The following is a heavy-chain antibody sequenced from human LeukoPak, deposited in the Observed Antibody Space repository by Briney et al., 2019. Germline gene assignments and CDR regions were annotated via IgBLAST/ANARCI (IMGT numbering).Heavy chain of an antibody. Sequence: GGSLRLSRAASGFSFIVYTRTWVRQAPGKGLEWVSSISNSGLFIHYGDSVKGRFTISIDNGNNSLFLQMNSLRAEDTAVYYCARVIYGSGYYHNRFDPWGQGTLVTVSS. J-gene: IGHJ5*02. D-gene: IGHD3-3*01. CDR2: ISNSGLFI. CDR3: ARVIYGSGYYHNRFDP. CDR1: GFSFIVYT. V-gene: IGHV3-21*01.